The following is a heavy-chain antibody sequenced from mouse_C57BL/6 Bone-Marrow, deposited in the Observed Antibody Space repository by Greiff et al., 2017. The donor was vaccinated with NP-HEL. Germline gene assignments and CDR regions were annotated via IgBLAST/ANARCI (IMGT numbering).Heavy chain of an antibody. CDR1: GYSFTSYY. CDR2: IYPGSGNT. Sequence: QVQLKQSGPELVKPGASVKISCKASGYSFTSYYIHWVKQRPGQGLEWIGWIYPGSGNTKYNEKFKGKATLTADTSSSTAYMQLSSLTSEDSAVYYCARWAYGSPYYFDYWGQGTTLTVSS. V-gene: IGHV1-66*01. J-gene: IGHJ2*01. D-gene: IGHD1-1*01. CDR3: ARWAYGSPYYFDY.